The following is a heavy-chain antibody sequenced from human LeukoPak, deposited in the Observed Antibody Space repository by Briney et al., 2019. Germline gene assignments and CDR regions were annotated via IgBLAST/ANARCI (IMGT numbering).Heavy chain of an antibody. CDR1: GGSISSYY. V-gene: IGHV4-4*07. CDR2: IYTSGST. CDR3: ARAVLLWFGEFTDSNWFDP. Sequence: SETLSLTCTVSGGSISSYYWSWIRQPAGKGLEWIGRIYTSGSTNYNPSLKSRVTMSVDTSTNQFSLKLSSVTAADTAVYYCARAVLLWFGEFTDSNWFDPWGQGTLVTVSS. J-gene: IGHJ5*02. D-gene: IGHD3-10*01.